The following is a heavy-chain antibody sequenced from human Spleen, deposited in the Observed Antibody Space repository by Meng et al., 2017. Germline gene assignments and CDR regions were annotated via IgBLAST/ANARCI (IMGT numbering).Heavy chain of an antibody. CDR2: IYGSGST. CDR1: GASISSGGYY. V-gene: IGHV4-31*03. Sequence: LRLSCTVSGASISSGGYYWSWIRQHPGKGLEWIASIYGSGSTFYNPSLTSRVTISVDRSKKYFSLRLNSVTAADTAVYYCARGSNYYDSSGYYRKAFDIWGQGTMVTVSS. J-gene: IGHJ3*02. CDR3: ARGSNYYDSSGYYRKAFDI. D-gene: IGHD3-22*01.